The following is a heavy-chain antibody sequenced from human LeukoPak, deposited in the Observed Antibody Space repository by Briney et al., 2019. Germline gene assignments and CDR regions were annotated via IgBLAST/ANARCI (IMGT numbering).Heavy chain of an antibody. CDR3: AQSLGSGNWIGNWFDP. V-gene: IGHV4-39*01. CDR2: IYYTGRT. D-gene: IGHD1-1*01. CDR1: GGSISSSSHS. Sequence: SETLSPTCTVSGGSISSSSHSWGWIRQPPGTPPEWTGTIYYTGRTYYNPSLESRLTISVDTSKNQFSLKLTSVTAADTAIYYCAQSLGSGNWIGNWFDPWGQGTLVTVSS. J-gene: IGHJ5*02.